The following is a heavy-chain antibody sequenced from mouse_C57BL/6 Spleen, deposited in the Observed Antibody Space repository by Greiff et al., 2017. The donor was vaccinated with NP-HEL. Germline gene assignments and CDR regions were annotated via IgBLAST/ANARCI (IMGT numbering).Heavy chain of an antibody. CDR1: GFSLTSYA. CDR2: IWTGGGT. Sequence: QVQLQQSGPGLVAPSQSLSITCTVSGFSLTSYAISWVRQPPGKGLEWLGVIWTGGGTNYNSALKSRLSISKDNSKSQVFLKMNSLQTDDTARYYCARNFDYYGSSSNYFDYWGQGTTLTVSS. J-gene: IGHJ2*01. D-gene: IGHD1-1*01. CDR3: ARNFDYYGSSSNYFDY. V-gene: IGHV2-9-1*01.